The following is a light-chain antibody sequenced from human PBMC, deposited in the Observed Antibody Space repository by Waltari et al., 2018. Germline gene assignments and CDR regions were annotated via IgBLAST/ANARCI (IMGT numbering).Light chain of an antibody. CDR1: QSISTW. Sequence: DIRMTPSPSTLSASVGDRVTITCRASQSISTWLAWYQQQPGKAPKLLIYKASNLESGVPSRFSGSGSGTEFTLTISSLQPDDFATYYCQQYNSPFAFGQGTKVQIK. CDR3: QQYNSPFA. CDR2: KAS. J-gene: IGKJ2*01. V-gene: IGKV1-5*03.